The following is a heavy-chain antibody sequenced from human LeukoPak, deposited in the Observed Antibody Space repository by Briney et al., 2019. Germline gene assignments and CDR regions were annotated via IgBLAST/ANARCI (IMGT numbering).Heavy chain of an antibody. CDR3: ARDQASGGSKYYYYYYMDV. CDR2: ISSSGSTI. CDR1: GGSFSGYY. Sequence: PSETLSLTCAVYGGSFSGYYWSWIRQAPGKGLEWVSYISSSGSTIYYADSVKGRFTISRDNAKNSLYLQMNSLRAEDTAVYYCARDQASGGSKYYYYYYMDVWGKGTTVTVSS. V-gene: IGHV3-11*04. J-gene: IGHJ6*03. D-gene: IGHD2-15*01.